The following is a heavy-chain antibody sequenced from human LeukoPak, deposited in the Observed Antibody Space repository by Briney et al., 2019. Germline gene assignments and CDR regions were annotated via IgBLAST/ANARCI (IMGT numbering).Heavy chain of an antibody. CDR1: GGTFSSYA. CDR2: IIPIFGTA. D-gene: IGHD2-15*01. V-gene: IGHV1-69*05. J-gene: IGHJ3*02. CDR3: ARDEGFRKSHPDAFDI. Sequence: GASVKVSCKASGGTFSSYAISWVRQAPGQGLEWMGRIIPIFGTANYAQKFQGRVTITTDESTSTAYMELSSLRSEDTAVYYCARDEGFRKSHPDAFDIWGQGTMVTVSS.